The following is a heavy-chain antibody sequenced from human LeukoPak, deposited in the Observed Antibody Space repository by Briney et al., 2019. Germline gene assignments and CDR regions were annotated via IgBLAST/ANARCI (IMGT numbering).Heavy chain of an antibody. J-gene: IGHJ6*03. Sequence: PGGSLRLSCEVSGFTFDDYAMSWVRQAPGKGLGGVSGINWNGGSTGYADSVKGRFTISRDNAKNSLYLQMNSLRAEDTALYYCARLAVRGVIRRSYYYNMDVWGKGTTVTISS. V-gene: IGHV3-20*04. CDR2: INWNGGST. D-gene: IGHD3-10*01. CDR3: ARLAVRGVIRRSYYYNMDV. CDR1: GFTFDDYA.